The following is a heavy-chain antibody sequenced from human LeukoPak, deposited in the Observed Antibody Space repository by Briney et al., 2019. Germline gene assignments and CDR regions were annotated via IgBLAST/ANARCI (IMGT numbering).Heavy chain of an antibody. J-gene: IGHJ3*02. CDR1: GFTFDDYA. D-gene: IGHD3-22*01. V-gene: IGHV3-23*01. CDR3: AKNYYDSSGYYYTEAFDI. CDR2: ISGSGGST. Sequence: GGSLRLSCAASGFTFDDYAMSWVRQAPGKGLEWVSAISGSGGSTYYADSVKGRFTISRDNPKNTLYLQMNSPRAEDTAVYYCAKNYYDSSGYYYTEAFDIWGQGTMVTVSS.